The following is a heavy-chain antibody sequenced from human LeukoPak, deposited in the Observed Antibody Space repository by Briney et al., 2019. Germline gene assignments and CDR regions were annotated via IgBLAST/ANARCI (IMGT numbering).Heavy chain of an antibody. CDR3: ARDKLFGTTDY. Sequence: SETLSLTCTVSGGSIRRSSYYWVWIRQPPGQGLEWIGGIYYSGSTYYNPTLKSRVTIAVDTSNNQFSLKLSSVTAADTAVYCCARDKLFGTTDYWGQGTLVTVSS. CDR2: IYYSGST. D-gene: IGHD1-7*01. J-gene: IGHJ4*02. V-gene: IGHV4-39*07. CDR1: GGSIRRSSYY.